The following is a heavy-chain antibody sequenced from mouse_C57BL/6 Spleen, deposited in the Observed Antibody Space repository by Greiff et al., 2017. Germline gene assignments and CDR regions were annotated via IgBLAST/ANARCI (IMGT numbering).Heavy chain of an antibody. CDR1: GYTFTSYT. D-gene: IGHD1-1*01. J-gene: IGHJ4*01. Sequence: VQLQQSGAELARPGASVKMSCTASGYTFTSYTMHWVKQRPGQGLDWIGYINPSSGYTKSNQKFQDKATLTADKSTSTAYMQLSSLTSEDSAVYYCARPVSSYFYSMDYWGQGTSVTVSS. V-gene: IGHV1-4*01. CDR2: INPSSGYT. CDR3: ARPVSSYFYSMDY.